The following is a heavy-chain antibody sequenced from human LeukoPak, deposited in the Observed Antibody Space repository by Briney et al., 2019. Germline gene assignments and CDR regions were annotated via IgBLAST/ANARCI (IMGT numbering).Heavy chain of an antibody. CDR1: GGSFSGYY. Sequence: PSETLSLTCAVYGGSFSGYYWSWIRQPPGKGLEWIGEINHSGSTNYNPSLKSRVTISVDTSKNQFSLKLSSVTAADTAVYYCARDQGTAMVKLDYYYYGMDVWGQGTTVTVSS. CDR2: INHSGST. J-gene: IGHJ6*02. V-gene: IGHV4-34*01. CDR3: ARDQGTAMVKLDYYYYGMDV. D-gene: IGHD5-18*01.